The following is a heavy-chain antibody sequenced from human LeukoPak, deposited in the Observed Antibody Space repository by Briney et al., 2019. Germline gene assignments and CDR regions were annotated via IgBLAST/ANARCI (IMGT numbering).Heavy chain of an antibody. V-gene: IGHV3-33*01. J-gene: IGHJ4*02. CDR3: ARWGYSYGCFDY. Sequence: GGSLRLSCAASGFTFSSYGMHWVRQAPGKGLEWVAVIWYDGSNKYYADSVKGRFTISRDNSKNTLYLQMNSLRAEDTAVYYCARWGYSYGCFDYWGQGTLVTVSS. CDR2: IWYDGSNK. D-gene: IGHD5-18*01. CDR1: GFTFSSYG.